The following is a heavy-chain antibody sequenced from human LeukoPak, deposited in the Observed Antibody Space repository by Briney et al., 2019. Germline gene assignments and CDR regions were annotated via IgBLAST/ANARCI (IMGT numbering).Heavy chain of an antibody. CDR1: GGTFSSYA. CDR2: IIPILGIA. CDR3: ASPGGRKAAGKEYFQH. D-gene: IGHD6-13*01. J-gene: IGHJ1*01. V-gene: IGHV1-69*04. Sequence: ASVKVSCKASGGTFSSYAISWVRQAPGQGLEWMGRIIPILGIANYAQKFQGRVTITADKSTSTAYMELSSLRSEDTAVYYCASPGGRKAAGKEYFQHWGQGTLVTVSS.